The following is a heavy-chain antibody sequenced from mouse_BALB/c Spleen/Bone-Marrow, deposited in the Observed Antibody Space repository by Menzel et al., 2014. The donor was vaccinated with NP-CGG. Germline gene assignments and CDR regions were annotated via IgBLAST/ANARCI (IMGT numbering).Heavy chain of an antibody. J-gene: IGHJ3*01. CDR1: GFSLTSHG. CDR2: IWAGGST. D-gene: IGHD2-3*01. CDR3: ATHDGYYISFAY. Sequence: QLQQSGPGLVAPSQSLSITCTVSGFSLTSHGVHWVRQPPGKGLEWLGVIWAGGSTNYNSALMSRLSISKDNSKNQVFLKMNSLQTDDTAIYYCATHDGYYISFAYWGQGTLVTVSA. V-gene: IGHV2-9*02.